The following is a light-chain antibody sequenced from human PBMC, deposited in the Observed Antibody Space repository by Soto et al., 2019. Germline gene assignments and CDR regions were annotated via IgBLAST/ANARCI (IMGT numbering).Light chain of an antibody. CDR3: QQYGSSGT. J-gene: IGKJ1*01. CDR1: QSVSNNY. CDR2: GAS. V-gene: IGKV3-20*01. Sequence: EIVLTQSPGTRSLAPWEIATLSCGASQSVSNNYLAWYQQKPGQAPRLLIYGASNRATGIPDRFSGSGSGTDFTLTISRLEPEDFAVYYCQQYGSSGTFGQGTKVDIK.